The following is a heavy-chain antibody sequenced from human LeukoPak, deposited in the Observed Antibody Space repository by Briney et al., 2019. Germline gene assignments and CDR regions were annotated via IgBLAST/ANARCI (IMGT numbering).Heavy chain of an antibody. J-gene: IGHJ5*02. Sequence: ASVKVSCKASGYTFTSYGISWVRQAPGQGLEWMGWISAYNGNTNYAQKLQGRVTMTTDTSTSTAYMELRSLRSDDTAVYYCAREDGYDSSGYYPYNWFDPWGQGTLVTVSS. CDR1: GYTFTSYG. CDR3: AREDGYDSSGYYPYNWFDP. CDR2: ISAYNGNT. D-gene: IGHD3-22*01. V-gene: IGHV1-18*01.